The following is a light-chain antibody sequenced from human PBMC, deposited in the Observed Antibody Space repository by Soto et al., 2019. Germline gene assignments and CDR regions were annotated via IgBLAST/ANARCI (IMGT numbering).Light chain of an antibody. Sequence: EIVLTQSPGPLSLSPGERATLSCRASQTVSSNFLAWFQQKPGQAPRFVIYGASSRATGIPDRFSGSGSGTDFTLTINRLEPEDFGGYYCQQYGSSPLTFGGGTKVEIK. CDR3: QQYGSSPLT. CDR2: GAS. CDR1: QTVSSNF. J-gene: IGKJ4*01. V-gene: IGKV3-20*01.